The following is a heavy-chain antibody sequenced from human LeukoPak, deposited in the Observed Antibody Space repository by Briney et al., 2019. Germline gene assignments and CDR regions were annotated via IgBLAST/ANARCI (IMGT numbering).Heavy chain of an antibody. J-gene: IGHJ5*02. CDR3: ARRLCRDPRCWFDP. Sequence: KPSETLSLTCTVSGGSISSYYWSWIRQPPGKGLEWIGYIYYSGSTNYNPSLKSRVTISVDTSKNQFSLKLSSVTAADTAVYYCARRLCRDPRCWFDPWGQGTLVTVSS. CDR2: IYYSGST. D-gene: IGHD2-2*01. CDR1: GGSISSYY. V-gene: IGHV4-59*12.